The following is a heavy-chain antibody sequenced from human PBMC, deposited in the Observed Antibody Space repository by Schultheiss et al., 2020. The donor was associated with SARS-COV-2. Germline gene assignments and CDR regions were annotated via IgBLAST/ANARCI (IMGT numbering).Heavy chain of an antibody. CDR2: IIPILGIA. CDR3: ASLYQLLYTPYYGMDV. D-gene: IGHD2-2*02. Sequence: SVKVSCKASGYTFTSYDINWVRQATGQGLEWMGWIIPILGIANYAQKFQGRVTITADKSTSTAYMELSSLRSEDTAVYYCASLYQLLYTPYYGMDVWGQGTTVTVSS. V-gene: IGHV1-69*10. J-gene: IGHJ6*02. CDR1: GYTFTSYD.